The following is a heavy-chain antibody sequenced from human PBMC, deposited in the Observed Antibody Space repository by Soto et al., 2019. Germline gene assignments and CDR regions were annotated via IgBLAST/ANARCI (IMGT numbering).Heavy chain of an antibody. V-gene: IGHV1-18*01. J-gene: IGHJ6*02. CDR2: ISAYNGNT. Sequence: QVQLVQSGAEVKKPGASVKVSCKASGYTFTSYGISWVRQAPGQGLEWMGWISAYNGNTNYAQKLQGRVTMTTDTTKSTAYMELRSLRSDDTAVYYCARVLYDILTGYYDYYYYYGMDVWGQGTTVTVSS. D-gene: IGHD3-9*01. CDR3: ARVLYDILTGYYDYYYYYGMDV. CDR1: GYTFTSYG.